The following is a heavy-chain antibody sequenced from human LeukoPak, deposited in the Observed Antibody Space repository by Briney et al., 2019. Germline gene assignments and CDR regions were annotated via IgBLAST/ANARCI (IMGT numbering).Heavy chain of an antibody. CDR2: ISGSGGST. CDR3: AKDTLIVVVPAAQRDDY. D-gene: IGHD2-2*01. Sequence: PGGSLRLSCEAPGFTFSSYAMSWVRQAPGKGLEWVSAISGSGGSTYYADSVKGRFTISRDNSKNTLYLQMNSLRAEDTAVYYCAKDTLIVVVPAAQRDDYWGQGTLVTVSS. CDR1: GFTFSSYA. V-gene: IGHV3-23*01. J-gene: IGHJ4*02.